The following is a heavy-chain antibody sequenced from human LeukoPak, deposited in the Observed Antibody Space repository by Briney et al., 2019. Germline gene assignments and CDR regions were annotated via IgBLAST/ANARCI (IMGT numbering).Heavy chain of an antibody. Sequence: ASVKVSCKASGYPFTSYYMHWVRQAPGQGLEWMGIINPSGGSTSYAQKFQGRVTMTRDTSTSTVYMELSSLRSEDTAVYYCASSHSGSHALDYWGQGTLVTVSS. J-gene: IGHJ4*02. D-gene: IGHD1-26*01. CDR2: INPSGGST. V-gene: IGHV1-46*01. CDR1: GYPFTSYY. CDR3: ASSHSGSHALDY.